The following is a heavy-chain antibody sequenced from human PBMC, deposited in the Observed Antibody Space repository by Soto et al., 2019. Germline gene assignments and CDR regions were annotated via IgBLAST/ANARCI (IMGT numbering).Heavy chain of an antibody. CDR3: ARHGSIAAPEGWFDP. Sequence: LGESLKISCKGSGYSFTSYWISWVRQMPGKGLEWMGRIDPSDSYTNYSPSFQGHVTISADKSISTAYLQWSSLKASDTAMYYCARHGSIAAPEGWFDPWGQGTLVTVSS. V-gene: IGHV5-10-1*01. CDR1: GYSFTSYW. J-gene: IGHJ5*02. CDR2: IDPSDSYT. D-gene: IGHD6-6*01.